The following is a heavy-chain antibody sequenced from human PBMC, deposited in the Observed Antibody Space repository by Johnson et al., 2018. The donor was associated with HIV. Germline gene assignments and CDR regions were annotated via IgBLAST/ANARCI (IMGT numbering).Heavy chain of an antibody. Sequence: QVQLMESGGGLVQSGGSLRLSCGASGFTVSSNYMNWVRQAPGNGLEWVSYISSSGSTIYYADSVKGLFTISRDNAKNSLYLQMNSLRAEDTAVYYCARELVRYAFDIWGQGTMVTVSS. CDR1: GFTVSSNY. J-gene: IGHJ3*02. CDR3: ARELVRYAFDI. CDR2: ISSSGSTI. V-gene: IGHV3-11*04. D-gene: IGHD3-9*01.